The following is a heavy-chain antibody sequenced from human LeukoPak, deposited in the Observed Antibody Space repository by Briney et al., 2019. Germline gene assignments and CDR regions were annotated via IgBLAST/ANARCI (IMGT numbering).Heavy chain of an antibody. D-gene: IGHD6-13*01. J-gene: IGHJ4*02. V-gene: IGHV4-4*07. CDR1: GGSISSYY. Sequence: PSETLSLTCTVSGGSISSYYWSWIRQPAGKGLEWIGRIYTSGSTNYNPSLKSRVTMSVDTSKNQFSLKLSSVTAADTAVYYCARDNLKRGARYSSSWHLDYFDCWGQGTLVTVSS. CDR2: IYTSGST. CDR3: ARDNLKRGARYSSSWHLDYFDC.